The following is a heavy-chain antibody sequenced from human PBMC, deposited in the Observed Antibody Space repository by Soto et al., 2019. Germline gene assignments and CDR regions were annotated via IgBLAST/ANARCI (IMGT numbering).Heavy chain of an antibody. CDR1: GFNFSNTW. Sequence: EVQLVESGGGLVKPGGSLRLSCAASGFNFSNTWMSWVRQAPGKGLEWVGRIESKADGGTTEYAAPVKGRFTISRDDSKNTLFLQMDSLKTDDTAVYYCSTGRSSNYHWGQGTLVTVSS. J-gene: IGHJ4*02. D-gene: IGHD2-2*01. CDR2: IESKADGGTT. V-gene: IGHV3-15*04. CDR3: STGRSSNYH.